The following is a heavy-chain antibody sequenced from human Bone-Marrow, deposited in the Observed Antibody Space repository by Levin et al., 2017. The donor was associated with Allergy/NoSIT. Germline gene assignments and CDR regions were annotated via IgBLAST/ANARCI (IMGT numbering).Heavy chain of an antibody. V-gene: IGHV3-7*01. CDR2: IKQDGSEK. J-gene: IGHJ6*02. CDR3: ARDSWTVATFGPYYGLDV. CDR1: GFTFTTYW. D-gene: IGHD3-16*01. Sequence: TSETLSLTCAASGFTFTTYWMSWVRQAPGKGLEWVANIKQDGSEKYYVDSVKGRFTISRDNAKSSLYLQMNSLRAEDTAVYYCARDSWTVATFGPYYGLDVWGQGTTVTVSS.